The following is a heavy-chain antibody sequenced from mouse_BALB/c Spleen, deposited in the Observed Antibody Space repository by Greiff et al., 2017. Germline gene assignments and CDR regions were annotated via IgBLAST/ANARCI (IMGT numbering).Heavy chain of an antibody. Sequence: QVQLQQSGPELVKPGASVKISCKASGYAFSSSWMNWVKQRPGQGLEWIGRIYPGDGDTNYNGKFKGKATLTADKSSSTAYMQLSSLTSVDSAVYFCARMITTDWFAYWGQGTLVTVSA. V-gene: IGHV1-82*01. CDR3: ARMITTDWFAY. J-gene: IGHJ3*01. CDR1: GYAFSSSW. CDR2: IYPGDGDT. D-gene: IGHD2-4*01.